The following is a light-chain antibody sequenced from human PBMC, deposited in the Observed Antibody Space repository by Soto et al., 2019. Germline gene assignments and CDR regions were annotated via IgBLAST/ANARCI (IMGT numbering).Light chain of an antibody. V-gene: IGKV1-12*01. Sequence: DIQMTQSPSSVSASVGDRVIITCRASPGVNSRLAWYQQKPGKAPKLLIYGTSSLQSGVPSRFSGSGFGTDFTLTISSLQAEDFATYYCQQGNNLPYTFGQGTKLEIK. CDR2: GTS. CDR1: PGVNSR. CDR3: QQGNNLPYT. J-gene: IGKJ2*01.